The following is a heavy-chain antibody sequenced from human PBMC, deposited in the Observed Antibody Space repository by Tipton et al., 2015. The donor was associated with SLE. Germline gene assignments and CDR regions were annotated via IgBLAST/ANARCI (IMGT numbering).Heavy chain of an antibody. CDR1: GFTVSINY. CDR3: ARAEWGTPGYGYYGMDV. CDR2: IYSGGST. J-gene: IGHJ6*02. D-gene: IGHD3-3*01. V-gene: IGHV3-53*04. Sequence: SLRLSCAASGFTVSINYMSWVRQAPGKGLEWVSVIYSGGSTYYADSVKGRFTISRQNSKNTLFLQMNSLRAEDTAVYYCARAEWGTPGYGYYGMDVWGQGTTVTVSS.